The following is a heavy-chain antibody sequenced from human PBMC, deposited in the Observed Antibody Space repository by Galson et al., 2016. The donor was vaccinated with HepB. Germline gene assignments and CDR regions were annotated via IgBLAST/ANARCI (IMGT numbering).Heavy chain of an antibody. J-gene: IGHJ4*02. CDR3: ARGHVANGH. Sequence: SLRLSCAASGFTFNTYWMHWFRQVPGKGPFWIARINSDDSDITYADSVKGRFTVSRDNAKNTLFLQMSSLRVEDTAVYYCARGHVANGHWGQGSMVIVSS. V-gene: IGHV3-74*03. CDR2: INSDDSDI. CDR1: GFTFNTYW. D-gene: IGHD2-21*01.